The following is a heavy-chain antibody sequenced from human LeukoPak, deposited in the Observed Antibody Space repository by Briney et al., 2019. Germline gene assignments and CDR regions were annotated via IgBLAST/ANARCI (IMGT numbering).Heavy chain of an antibody. CDR2: IYYSGST. CDR3: SRAYPYCTSTSCQPL. Sequence: PSETLSLTFTVSGGSISSYYWSWIRQPPGKGLEWIGYIYYSGSTNYNPSLKSRVTITVNTSKTQFSLKLSSVTAADTAVYYCSRAYPYCTSTSCQPLWGQGTLVTVSS. V-gene: IGHV4-59*01. CDR1: GGSISSYY. J-gene: IGHJ4*02. D-gene: IGHD2-2*01.